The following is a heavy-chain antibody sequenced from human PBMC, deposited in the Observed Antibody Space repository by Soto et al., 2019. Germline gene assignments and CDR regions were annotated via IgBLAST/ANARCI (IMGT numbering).Heavy chain of an antibody. Sequence: GGSLRLSCAASGFTFSSYAMHWVRQAPGKGLEWVAVISYDGSNKYYADSVKGRFTISRDNSKNTLYLQMNSLRAEDTAVYYCARGNIAARKTPYYYYYYGMDVWGQGTTVTVSS. CDR2: ISYDGSNK. J-gene: IGHJ6*02. CDR1: GFTFSSYA. D-gene: IGHD6-6*01. CDR3: ARGNIAARKTPYYYYYYGMDV. V-gene: IGHV3-30-3*01.